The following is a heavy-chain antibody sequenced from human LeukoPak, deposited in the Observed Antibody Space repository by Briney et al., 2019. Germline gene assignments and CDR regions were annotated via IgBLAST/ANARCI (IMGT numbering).Heavy chain of an antibody. CDR2: ISYGGSNK. Sequence: GGSLRLSCAASEFTFSSYGMHWVRQAPGKGLEWVAVISYGGSNKYYADSVKGRFTISRDNSKSTLYLQMNSLRAEDTAVYYCATEYLAMIYDVWGQGTTVTVSS. V-gene: IGHV3-30-3*01. CDR3: ATEYLAMIYDV. CDR1: EFTFSSYG. D-gene: IGHD3/OR15-3a*01. J-gene: IGHJ6*02.